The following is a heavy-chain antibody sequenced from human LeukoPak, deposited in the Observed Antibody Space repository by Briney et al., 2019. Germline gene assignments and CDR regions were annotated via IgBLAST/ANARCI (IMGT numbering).Heavy chain of an antibody. Sequence: PSETLSLTCTVSAGIVCNSNYYWGWIRQPPGKGLEWIGSFYNSGGTYYNPSLESRVTISVDTSKNQFSLNLSSVTAAGTAVFSCARHSGYYYARDAVDIWGQGTLVTVSS. CDR1: AGIVCNSNYY. CDR2: FYNSGGT. V-gene: IGHV4-39*01. CDR3: ARHSGYYYARDAVDI. D-gene: IGHD3-22*01. J-gene: IGHJ3*02.